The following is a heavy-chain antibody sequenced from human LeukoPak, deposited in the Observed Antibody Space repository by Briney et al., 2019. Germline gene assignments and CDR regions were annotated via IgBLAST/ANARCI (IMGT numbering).Heavy chain of an antibody. D-gene: IGHD6-13*01. J-gene: IGHJ4*02. Sequence: GGSLRLSCAASGFTFSSYSMNWVRQAPGKGLEWVSYISSSSSTIYYADSVKGRFTISRDNSKSTLYLQMNSLRAEDTAVYYCAKVEYTSSWYGVGSLDCWGQGTLVTVSS. V-gene: IGHV3-48*01. CDR3: AKVEYTSSWYGVGSLDC. CDR2: ISSSSSTI. CDR1: GFTFSSYS.